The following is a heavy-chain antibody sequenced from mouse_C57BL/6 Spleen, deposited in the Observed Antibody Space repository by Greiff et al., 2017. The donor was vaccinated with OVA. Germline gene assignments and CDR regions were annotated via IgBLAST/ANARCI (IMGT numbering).Heavy chain of an antibody. CDR3: ARMDYYYGSSIYYAMDY. CDR1: GFNIKNTY. V-gene: IGHV14-3*01. J-gene: IGHJ4*01. Sequence: EVQLQQSVAELVRPGASVKLSCTASGFNIKNTYMHWVKQRPEQGLEWIGRIDPANGNTKYAPKFQGKATITADTSSNTAYLQLSSLTSEDTAIYYCARMDYYYGSSIYYAMDYWGQGTSVTVSS. CDR2: IDPANGNT. D-gene: IGHD1-1*01.